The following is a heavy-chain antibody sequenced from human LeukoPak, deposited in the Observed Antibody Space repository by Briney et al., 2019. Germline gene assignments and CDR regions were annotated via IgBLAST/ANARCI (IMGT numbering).Heavy chain of an antibody. J-gene: IGHJ3*02. V-gene: IGHV4-59*01. CDR2: IYYSGST. D-gene: IGHD4-17*01. CDR3: ARRAEDYGDFLGTFAFDI. CDR1: GGAISSYY. Sequence: SETLSLTCTVSGGAISSYYWSWIRQPPGKGLEWIGYIYYSGSTNYNPSLKSRVTISVDTSKNQFSLKLSSVTAADTAVYYCARRAEDYGDFLGTFAFDIWGQGTVVTVSS.